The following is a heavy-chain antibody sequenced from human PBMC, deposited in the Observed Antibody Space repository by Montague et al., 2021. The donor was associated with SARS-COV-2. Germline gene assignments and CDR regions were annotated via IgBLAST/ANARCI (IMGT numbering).Heavy chain of an antibody. V-gene: IGHV4-59*08. J-gene: IGHJ6*02. CDR3: ARSVLFAYGWDV. CDR1: SGSISNHY. D-gene: IGHD3-16*01. Sequence: SETLSLTCTVSSGSISNHYWSWIRKPPGKGLEGIGFIFHTESTNYTPSFESRVSISLDTSKNQFSLRVRSLTAADTAVYYCARSVLFAYGWDVWGQGTTVTISS. CDR2: IFHTEST.